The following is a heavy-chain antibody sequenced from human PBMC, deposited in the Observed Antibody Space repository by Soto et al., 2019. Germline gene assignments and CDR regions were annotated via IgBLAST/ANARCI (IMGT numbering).Heavy chain of an antibody. CDR3: AREAGYNWFDP. Sequence: SVKVSCKAVGGTFSDYVISWVRQAPGQGLEWMGGIIAMSGTVNNAQKFQDRVTITADESTSTAYMELSSLRSEDTAIYYCAREAGYNWFDPWAQGTLVTVSS. D-gene: IGHD6-13*01. CDR2: IIAMSGTV. J-gene: IGHJ5*02. CDR1: GGTFSDYV. V-gene: IGHV1-69*13.